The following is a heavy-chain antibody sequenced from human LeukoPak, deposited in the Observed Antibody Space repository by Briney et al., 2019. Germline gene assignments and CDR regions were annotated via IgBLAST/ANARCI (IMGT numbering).Heavy chain of an antibody. CDR2: ISGSGGSA. CDR1: GFTFSSYA. D-gene: IGHD3-22*01. V-gene: IGHV3-23*01. CDR3: ARDEYYYDSSGYYRIERGFDY. J-gene: IGHJ4*02. Sequence: PGGSLRLSCAASGFTFSSYAMSWVRQAPGKGLEWVSAISGSGGSAYYADSVKGRFTISRDNSKNTLYLQMNSLRAEDTAVYYCARDEYYYDSSGYYRIERGFDYWGQGTLVTVSS.